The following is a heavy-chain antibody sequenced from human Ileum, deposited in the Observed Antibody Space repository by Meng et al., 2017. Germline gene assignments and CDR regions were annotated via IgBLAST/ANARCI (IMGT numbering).Heavy chain of an antibody. D-gene: IGHD6-25*01. J-gene: IGHJ4*02. V-gene: IGHV6-1*01. CDR1: GDSLFNNSAT. CDR3: AREAHLAAFGH. Sequence: QVQLQQSGPGVVKPSQTLPLTCAISGDSLFNNSATWNWVRQSPSRGLEWMGRTYYRSKWYNDYALSVNSRITVNPDTSKNQISLQLNSVTPDDTAVYYCAREAHLAAFGHWGQGTLSPSPQ. CDR2: TYYRSKWYN.